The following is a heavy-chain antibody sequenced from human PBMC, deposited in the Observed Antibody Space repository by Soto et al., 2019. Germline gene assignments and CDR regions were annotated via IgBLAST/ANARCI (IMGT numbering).Heavy chain of an antibody. CDR3: VRYCSTTLCNGVATRTFDY. Sequence: GGSLRLSCAASRFTFSTYEMNWVRQAPGKGLEWVSYISSSGNTVYYADSVKGRFTISRDNTRNSLYLQMNSLRDEDTALYYCVRYCSTTLCNGVATRTFDYWGQGTLVTVSS. V-gene: IGHV3-48*03. CDR1: RFTFSTYE. CDR2: ISSSGNTV. D-gene: IGHD2-2*01. J-gene: IGHJ4*02.